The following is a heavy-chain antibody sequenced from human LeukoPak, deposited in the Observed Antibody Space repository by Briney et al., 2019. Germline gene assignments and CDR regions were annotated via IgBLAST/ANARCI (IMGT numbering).Heavy chain of an antibody. J-gene: IGHJ4*02. CDR3: ARVDPDSSSTLEVFDY. Sequence: SETLSLTCTVSGGSISSYYWSCIRQPPGKGLEWIGYIYYSGSTNYNPSLKSRVTISVDTSKNQFSLKLSSVTAADTAVYYCARVDPDSSSTLEVFDYWGQGTLVTVSS. V-gene: IGHV4-59*01. D-gene: IGHD6-6*01. CDR2: IYYSGST. CDR1: GGSISSYY.